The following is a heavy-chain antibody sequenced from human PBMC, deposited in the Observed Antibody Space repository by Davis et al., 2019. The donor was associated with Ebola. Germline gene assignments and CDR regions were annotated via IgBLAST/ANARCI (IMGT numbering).Heavy chain of an antibody. V-gene: IGHV1-3*01. D-gene: IGHD3-22*01. J-gene: IGHJ6*02. CDR3: ARARGYLYYYGMDV. Sequence: ASVKVSCKASGGTFSSYAISWVRQAPGQGLEWMGWINAGNGNTKYSQKFQGRVTITRDTSASTAYMELSSLRSEDTAVYYCARARGYLYYYGMDVWGQGTTVTVSS. CDR2: INAGNGNT. CDR1: GGTFSSYA.